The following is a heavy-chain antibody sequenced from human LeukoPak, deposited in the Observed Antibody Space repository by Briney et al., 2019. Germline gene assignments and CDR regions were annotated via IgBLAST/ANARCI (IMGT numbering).Heavy chain of an antibody. CDR3: ARRAGAYSHPYDY. Sequence: GGSLRLSCAASGFTFSSYSMNWVRQAPGKGLEWVSSISSSSSYIYCADSVKGRFTISRDSAKNSLYLQMNSRRAEDTAVYYCARRAGAYSHPYDYWGQGTLVTVSS. V-gene: IGHV3-21*01. CDR2: ISSSSSYI. D-gene: IGHD4/OR15-4a*01. J-gene: IGHJ4*02. CDR1: GFTFSSYS.